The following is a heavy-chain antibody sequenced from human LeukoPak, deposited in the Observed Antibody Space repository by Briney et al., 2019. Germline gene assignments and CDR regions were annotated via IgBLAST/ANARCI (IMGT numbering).Heavy chain of an antibody. Sequence: SETLSFTCAVYGGSFSGYYWSWIRQPPGKGLEWIGEINHSGSTNYNPSLKSRVTISVDTSKNQFSLKLSSVTAADTAVYYCARENFALGYFDYWGQGTLVTVSS. CDR3: ARENFALGYFDY. V-gene: IGHV4-34*01. J-gene: IGHJ4*02. CDR1: GGSFSGYY. D-gene: IGHD2/OR15-2a*01. CDR2: INHSGST.